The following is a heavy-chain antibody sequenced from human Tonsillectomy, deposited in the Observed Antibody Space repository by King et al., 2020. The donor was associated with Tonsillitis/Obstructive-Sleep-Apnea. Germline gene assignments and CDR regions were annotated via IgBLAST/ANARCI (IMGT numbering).Heavy chain of an antibody. Sequence: VQLVESWGGVVQPGRSLRLSCAASGFTFSNHAIHWVRQAPGKGVEWVAVLSYDVSNEFYADSVKGRFTISRDNSKNMLYLQMNSLRAEDTAVYYCARERFQWVVRYYMDVWGKGTTVTVSS. D-gene: IGHD6-19*01. V-gene: IGHV3-30*01. CDR1: GFTFSNHA. CDR3: ARERFQWVVRYYMDV. CDR2: LSYDVSNE. J-gene: IGHJ6*03.